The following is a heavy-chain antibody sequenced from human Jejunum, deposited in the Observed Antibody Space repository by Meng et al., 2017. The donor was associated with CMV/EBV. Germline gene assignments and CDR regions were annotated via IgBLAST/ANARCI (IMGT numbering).Heavy chain of an antibody. CDR3: ADWRGSSRLTHYDS. Sequence: GYAFPCYGYHWIRTAPGQGLEWMGWMEPNNSETSYAQKFQNRVAMTRDKTTSTAYMELSSLRSEDTTVYYYADWRGSSRLTHYDSWGQGTLVTVSS. CDR1: GYAFPCYG. D-gene: IGHD3-3*01. CDR2: MEPNNSET. V-gene: IGHV1-8*01. J-gene: IGHJ4*02.